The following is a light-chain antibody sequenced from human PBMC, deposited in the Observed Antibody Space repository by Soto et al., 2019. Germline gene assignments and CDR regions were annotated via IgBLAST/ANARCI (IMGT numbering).Light chain of an antibody. J-gene: IGLJ3*02. CDR1: SSNTGNNY. CDR3: GTWDSSLSSWV. V-gene: IGLV1-51*01. CDR2: DNN. Sequence: QSVLTQPPSVSAAPGPRVTISCSGSSSNTGNNYVSWYQQLPGTAPKVLIYDNNKRPSGIPDRFSGSKSGTSATLGITGLQTGDEADYYCGTWDSSLSSWVFGGGTKLTVL.